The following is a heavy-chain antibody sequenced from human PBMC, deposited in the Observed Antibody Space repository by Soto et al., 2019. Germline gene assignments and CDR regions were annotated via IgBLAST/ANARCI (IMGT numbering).Heavy chain of an antibody. CDR1: GGSSSSSTYS. D-gene: IGHD3-16*01. J-gene: IGHJ5*02. CDR2: MHYSGAT. CDR3: ARQGSNSSRRLSWFDP. V-gene: IGHV4-39*01. Sequence: SETLSLTCTASGGSSSSSTYSWGWIRQPPGKGLEWIGSMHYSGATYYNPSLKSRVSISVDTSKSQFSLKLTFVTAADAAVYFCARQGSNSSRRLSWFDPWGQGTLVTVSS.